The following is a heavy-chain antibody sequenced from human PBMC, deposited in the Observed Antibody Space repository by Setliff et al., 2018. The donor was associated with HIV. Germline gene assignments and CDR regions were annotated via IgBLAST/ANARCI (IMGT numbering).Heavy chain of an antibody. CDR2: ISGSGGTT. CDR3: ARDPTATEAFDI. CDR1: GFTISGNA. D-gene: IGHD1-1*01. Sequence: GGSLRLSCTSSGFTISGNAMRWVRQAPGKGLEWVSGISGSGGTTFYADAVKGRFTISRDNSKNTVFLQMNGLRAEDTALYYCARDPTATEAFDIWGQGTMVTVSS. V-gene: IGHV3-23*01. J-gene: IGHJ3*02.